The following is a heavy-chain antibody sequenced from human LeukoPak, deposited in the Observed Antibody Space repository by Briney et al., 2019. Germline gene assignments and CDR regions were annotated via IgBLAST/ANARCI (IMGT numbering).Heavy chain of an antibody. CDR1: GFTVSSNY. CDR3: ARHATGFGEAIN. Sequence: SGGSLRLSCAASGFTVSSNYMSWVRQAPGKGLEWVSVIYSGGSTYYADSVKGRFTISRDNSKNTLYLQMNSLRAEDTAVYYCARHATGFGEAINWGQGTLVTVSS. V-gene: IGHV3-66*04. J-gene: IGHJ4*02. D-gene: IGHD3-10*01. CDR2: IYSGGST.